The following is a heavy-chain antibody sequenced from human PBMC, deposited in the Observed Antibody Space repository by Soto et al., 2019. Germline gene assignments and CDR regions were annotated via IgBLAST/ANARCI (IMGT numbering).Heavy chain of an antibody. J-gene: IGHJ4*02. V-gene: IGHV1-69*01. CDR1: GGTFSSYA. D-gene: IGHD3-22*01. CDR3: ARGSYYDSSGDYYFTHFDY. Sequence: QVQLVQSGAEVKKPGSSVKVSCKASGGTFSSYAISWVRQAPGQGLEWMGGIIPIFGTANYAQKFQGRVTITADESTSTAYMELSSLRSEDTAVYYCARGSYYDSSGDYYFTHFDYWGQGTLVTVSS. CDR2: IIPIFGTA.